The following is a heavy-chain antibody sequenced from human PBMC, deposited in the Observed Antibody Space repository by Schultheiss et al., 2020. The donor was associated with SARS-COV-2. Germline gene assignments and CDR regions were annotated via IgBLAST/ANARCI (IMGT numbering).Heavy chain of an antibody. CDR2: ISAYNGNT. V-gene: IGHV1-18*04. Sequence: ASVKVSCKASGYTFTSYGISWVRQAPGQGLEWMGWISAYNGNTNYAQKLQGRVTMTTDTSTSTAYMELRSLRSDDTAVYYCARHSRGYDSSGYYPDYWGQGTLVTVSS. J-gene: IGHJ4*02. CDR1: GYTFTSYG. D-gene: IGHD3-22*01. CDR3: ARHSRGYDSSGYYPDY.